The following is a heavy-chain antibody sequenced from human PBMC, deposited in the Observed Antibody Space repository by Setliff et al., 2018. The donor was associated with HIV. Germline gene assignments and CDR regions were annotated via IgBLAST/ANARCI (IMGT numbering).Heavy chain of an antibody. D-gene: IGHD3-22*01. CDR3: ARHAPSVDDYDSTNSGAEDAFDI. CDR1: GGSVSSDTNY. CDR2: LFYSGIT. V-gene: IGHV4-39*01. J-gene: IGHJ3*02. Sequence: PSETLSLTCTVSGGSVSSDTNYWDWIRQPPGKGLEWIGSLFYSGITYYTPSLKRRLTIAVDTSKNQFSLKLTSVSAADTAVYYCARHAPSVDDYDSTNSGAEDAFDIRGQGTMVTVSS.